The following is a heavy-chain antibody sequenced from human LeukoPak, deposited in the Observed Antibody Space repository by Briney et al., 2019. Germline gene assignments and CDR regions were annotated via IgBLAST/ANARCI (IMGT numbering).Heavy chain of an antibody. CDR2: IYYSGTT. CDR1: GGSISSYY. V-gene: IGHV4-59*01. J-gene: IGHJ4*02. CDR3: ARGVYIAAAQHGY. Sequence: PSETLSLTCTVSGGSISSYYWRWIRQPPGKGLEWIGYIYYSGTTNYNPSLKIQVTISVDTSKNQFSLKLSSVTAADTAVYYCARGVYIAAAQHGYWGQGTLVTVSS. D-gene: IGHD6-13*01.